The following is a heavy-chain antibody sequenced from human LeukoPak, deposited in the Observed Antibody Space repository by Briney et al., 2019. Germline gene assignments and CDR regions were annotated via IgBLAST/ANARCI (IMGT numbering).Heavy chain of an antibody. CDR1: GYTFTSYY. V-gene: IGHV1-46*01. Sequence: ASVKISCKASGYTFTSYYMHWVRQAPGQGLEWMGIINPSGGSTSYAQKFQGRVTMTRDTSTSTVYMELSSLRSEDTAVYYCARDPRGAVAGTRNGMDVWGQGTTVTVSS. J-gene: IGHJ6*02. CDR2: INPSGGST. D-gene: IGHD6-19*01. CDR3: ARDPRGAVAGTRNGMDV.